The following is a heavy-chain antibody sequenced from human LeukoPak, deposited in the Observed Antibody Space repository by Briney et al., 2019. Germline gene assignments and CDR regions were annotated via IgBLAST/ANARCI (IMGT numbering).Heavy chain of an antibody. CDR1: GYSFTSYW. V-gene: IGHV5-51*01. CDR2: IYPGDSDT. CDR3: ARQTYPQLWFRWADH. D-gene: IGHD5-18*01. Sequence: GESLKISGKGSGYSFTSYWIGWVGQMPGKGLEWRGIIYPGDSDTRYSPSFQGQVTISADKSISTAYLQWSSLRASDTAMYYCARQTYPQLWFRWADHWGQGTLVTVSS. J-gene: IGHJ4*02.